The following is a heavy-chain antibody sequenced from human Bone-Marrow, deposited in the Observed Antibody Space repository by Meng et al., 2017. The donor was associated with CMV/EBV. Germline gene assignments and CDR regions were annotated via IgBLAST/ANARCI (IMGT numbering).Heavy chain of an antibody. Sequence: GESLKISCAASGFTFSDYYMSWIRQAPGKGLEWVSYISSSGSTIYYADSVKGRFTISRDNSKNTLYLQMNSLRAEDTAVYYCAKDLGGYNDYWGQGTLVTVSS. CDR1: GFTFSDYY. D-gene: IGHD3-22*01. V-gene: IGHV3-11*04. CDR2: ISSSGSTI. CDR3: AKDLGGYNDY. J-gene: IGHJ4*02.